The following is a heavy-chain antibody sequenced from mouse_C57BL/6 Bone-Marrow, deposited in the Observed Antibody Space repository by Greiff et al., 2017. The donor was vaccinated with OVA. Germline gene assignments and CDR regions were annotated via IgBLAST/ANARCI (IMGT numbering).Heavy chain of an antibody. V-gene: IGHV5-6*01. CDR1: GFTFSSYG. D-gene: IGHD1-1*01. J-gene: IGHJ2*01. CDR2: ISSGGSYN. Sequence: EVKLVESGGDLVKPGGSLKLSCAASGFTFSSYGMSWVRQTPDKRLEWVATISSGGSYNYYPDSVKGRCTISRDNAKNTLYLQMSSLKSEDTAMYYCASSITTVVASPFDYWGQGTTLTVSS. CDR3: ASSITTVVASPFDY.